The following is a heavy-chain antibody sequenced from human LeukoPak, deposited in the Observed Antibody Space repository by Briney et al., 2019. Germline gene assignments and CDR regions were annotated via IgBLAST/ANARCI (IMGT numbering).Heavy chain of an antibody. J-gene: IGHJ3*01. CDR2: ISYDGSRQ. CDR3: ARGPDPVVRGPRRAFDL. D-gene: IGHD3-10*01. CDR1: GFTFTYYA. V-gene: IGHV3-30-3*01. Sequence: GGSLRLSCAASGFTFTYYAMHWVRQAPGKGLELVALISYDGSRQYYTDSVKGRFIISRDDSKNTVYLQMNSLGVDDTALYYCARGPDPVVRGPRRAFDLWGQGTMVTVSS.